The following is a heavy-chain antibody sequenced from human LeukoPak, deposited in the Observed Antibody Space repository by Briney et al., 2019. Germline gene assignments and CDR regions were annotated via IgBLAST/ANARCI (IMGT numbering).Heavy chain of an antibody. CDR2: IYSGGST. V-gene: IGHV3-53*01. CDR3: ARDRLKEGVTIFEYYYYYMDV. Sequence: PGGSLRLSCAASGFTVSSNYMSWVRQAPGKGLEWVSVIYSGGSTYYADSVKGRFTISRDNSKNTLYPQMNSLRAEDTAVYYCARDRLKEGVTIFEYYYYYMDVWGKGTTVTVSS. J-gene: IGHJ6*03. D-gene: IGHD3-3*01. CDR1: GFTVSSNY.